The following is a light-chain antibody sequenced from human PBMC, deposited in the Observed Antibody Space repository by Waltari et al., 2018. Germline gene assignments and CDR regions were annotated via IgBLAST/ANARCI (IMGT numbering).Light chain of an antibody. Sequence: EMVITQSPATLSVSPGERATLSCRTSQFVSNSLAWYQQKPGQAPRLLMYGASTRATGTPARFSGSGFGTEFTLTISSLQSEDFAVYYCNQYYYWPYTFGLGTKLELK. CDR1: QFVSNS. J-gene: IGKJ2*01. CDR3: NQYYYWPYT. V-gene: IGKV3-15*01. CDR2: GAS.